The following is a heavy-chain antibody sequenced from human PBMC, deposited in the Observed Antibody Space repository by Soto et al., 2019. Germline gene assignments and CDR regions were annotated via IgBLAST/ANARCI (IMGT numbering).Heavy chain of an antibody. J-gene: IGHJ4*02. Sequence: QVQVQESGPGLVKPSETLSLTCTVSGASISSYYWSWVRQPPGKGLEWIGYFYYSGSTNYNPSLKSRVSMSVDTSKKQFSLKLSSVTAADTAVYYCAYGGSAEGYFDSWGQGALVTVSS. CDR1: GASISSYY. CDR2: FYYSGST. CDR3: AYGGSAEGYFDS. V-gene: IGHV4-59*01. D-gene: IGHD1-26*01.